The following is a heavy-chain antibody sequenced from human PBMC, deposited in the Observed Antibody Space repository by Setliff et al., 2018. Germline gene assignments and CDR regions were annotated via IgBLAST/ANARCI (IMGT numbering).Heavy chain of an antibody. CDR2: VYYSGDT. Sequence: PSETLSLTCSVSGGSISNSDYYWDWIRQPPGKGLEWIGRVYYSGDTYYIPSLLSRVTISVDTSKNQFSLKLSSVTAADTSVHFCARHRPNLPFDAWGQGALVTSPQ. CDR1: GGSISNSDYY. V-gene: IGHV4-39*01. D-gene: IGHD7-27*01. CDR3: ARHRPNLPFDA. J-gene: IGHJ4*02.